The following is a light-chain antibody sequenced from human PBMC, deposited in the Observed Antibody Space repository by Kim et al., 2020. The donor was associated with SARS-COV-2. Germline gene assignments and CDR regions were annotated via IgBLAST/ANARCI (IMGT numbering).Light chain of an antibody. Sequence: EIVLTQSPGTLSLSPGERATLSCRTSETISSDYVAWYRHKPGQAPRLLIYGASTRATGIPERFSGSGSGTDFTHTISRLEPEDFAVYYCQQYDPSFPYTFGQGTKLEI. V-gene: IGKV3-20*01. CDR3: QQYDPSFPYT. CDR2: GAS. J-gene: IGKJ2*01. CDR1: ETISSDY.